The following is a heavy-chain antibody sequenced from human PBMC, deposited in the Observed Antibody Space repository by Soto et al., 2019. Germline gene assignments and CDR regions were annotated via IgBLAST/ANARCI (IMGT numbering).Heavy chain of an antibody. CDR1: GLIVSSNY. Sequence: GGSLRLSCAASGLIVSSNYMSWVRQAPGKGLEWVAFIYSGGITDYADSVKGRFIISRDKSKNTLYLQMKSLRVDDTAVYYCARPEWGGAFDIWGQGTMVTVSS. D-gene: IGHD1-26*01. V-gene: IGHV3-66*04. J-gene: IGHJ3*02. CDR2: IYSGGIT. CDR3: ARPEWGGAFDI.